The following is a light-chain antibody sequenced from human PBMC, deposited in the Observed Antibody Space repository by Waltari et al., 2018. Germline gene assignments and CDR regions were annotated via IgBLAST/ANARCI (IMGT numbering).Light chain of an antibody. V-gene: IGKV3-11*01. CDR3: QQRNNYPLT. Sequence: EIVMTQSPATLSLSPGERATLSCRASENVNSYLVWFQQKPGQPPRLLIYNSYNRATGLPSRFRGRWSWTDFTLTITNLEPEDSAVYYCQQRNNYPLTFGGGTKIEIK. CDR1: ENVNSY. J-gene: IGKJ4*01. CDR2: NSY.